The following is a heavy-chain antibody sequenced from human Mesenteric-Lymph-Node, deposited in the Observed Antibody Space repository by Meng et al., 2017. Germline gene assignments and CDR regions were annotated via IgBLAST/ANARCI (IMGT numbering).Heavy chain of an antibody. D-gene: IGHD3-10*01. CDR1: GLTFSSYA. J-gene: IGHJ4*02. Sequence: GESLKISCAASGLTFSSYAMRWVRQAPGKGLEWVSTIIASGGTTYYTDSVKGRFTISRDNSKNMAYLQMNSLRAEDTALYYCATMVRGDGNYFDYWGQGTLVTVSS. CDR2: IIASGGTT. V-gene: IGHV3-23*01. CDR3: ATMVRGDGNYFDY.